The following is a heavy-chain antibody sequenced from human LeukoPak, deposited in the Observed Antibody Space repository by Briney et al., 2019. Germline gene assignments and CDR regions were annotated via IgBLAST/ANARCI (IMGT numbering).Heavy chain of an antibody. J-gene: IGHJ4*02. V-gene: IGHV3-21*01. CDR1: GFTFSSYS. CDR2: ISSSSYI. D-gene: IGHD3-9*01. Sequence: GGSLRLSCAASGFTFSSYSMNWVRQAPGKGLEWVSSISSSSYIYYADSVKGRFTISRDNAKNSLYLQMNSLRAEDTAVYYCARGPPYYDILTGYSDHWGQGTLVTVSS. CDR3: ARGPPYYDILTGYSDH.